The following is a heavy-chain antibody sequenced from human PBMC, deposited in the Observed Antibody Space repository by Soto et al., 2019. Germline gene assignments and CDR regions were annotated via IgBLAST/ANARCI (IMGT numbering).Heavy chain of an antibody. CDR1: GGSISSYY. J-gene: IGHJ4*02. Sequence: SETLSLTCTVSGGSISSYYWSWIRQTPGKGLEWIGYIYYSGSTNYNPSLKSRVTISVDTSKNQFSLNLNSMTAADTAVYYCARHNNASGTTYFDYWGQGTLVTVSS. CDR2: IYYSGST. V-gene: IGHV4-59*08. D-gene: IGHD3-10*01. CDR3: ARHNNASGTTYFDY.